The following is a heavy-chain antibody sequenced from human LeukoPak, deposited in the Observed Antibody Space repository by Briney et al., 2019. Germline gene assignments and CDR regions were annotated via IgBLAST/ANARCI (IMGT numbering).Heavy chain of an antibody. CDR1: GFTLSTYD. V-gene: IGHV3-13*01. J-gene: IGHJ4*02. Sequence: GGSLRLSCAASGFTLSTYDMHWVRRAPGKGLEWVSLSGIVGDTDYSDSVKGRFTISRDNAKDSLFLQMSSLRVGDTAFYYCARDSRGNFDLWGQGTLVTVSS. CDR2: SGIVGDT. CDR3: ARDSRGNFDL.